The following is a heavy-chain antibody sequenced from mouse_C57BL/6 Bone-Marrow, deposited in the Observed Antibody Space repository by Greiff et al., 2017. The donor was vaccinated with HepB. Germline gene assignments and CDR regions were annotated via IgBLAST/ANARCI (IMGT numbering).Heavy chain of an antibody. CDR1: GYSITSGYY. CDR3: ARDIVFDY. J-gene: IGHJ2*01. D-gene: IGHD2-12*01. CDR2: ISYDGSN. V-gene: IGHV3-6*01. Sequence: EVKLMESGPGLVKPSQSLSLTCSVTGYSITSGYYWNWIRQFPGNKLEWMGYISYDGSNNYNPSLKNRISITRDTSKNQFFLKLNSVTTEDTATYYCARDIVFDYWGQGTTLTVSS.